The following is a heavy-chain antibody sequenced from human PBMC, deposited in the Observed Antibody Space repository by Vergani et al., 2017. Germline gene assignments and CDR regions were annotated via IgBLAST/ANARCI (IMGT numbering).Heavy chain of an antibody. Sequence: QVQLQQWGAGLFKPSETLSLTCAVYGGSFSGYYWSWIRQPPGKGLEWIGEINHSGSTNYNPSLKSRAIISVGTSTNQFSLRLSSVTAADTAVYYCARGLTYDYIWGSYRYGYYFDYWSEGTLVTVSS. CDR1: GGSFSGYY. V-gene: IGHV4-34*01. CDR3: ARGLTYDYIWGSYRYGYYFDY. J-gene: IGHJ4*02. CDR2: INHSGST. D-gene: IGHD3-16*02.